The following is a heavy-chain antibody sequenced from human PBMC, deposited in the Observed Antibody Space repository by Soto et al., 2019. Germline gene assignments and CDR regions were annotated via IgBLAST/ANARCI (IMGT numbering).Heavy chain of an antibody. V-gene: IGHV3-30*18. D-gene: IGHD6-25*01. CDR1: GFILSNYG. CDR2: ISNDGSNK. Sequence: VQLVDSGGGVVQPGRSLTLSCAASGFILSNYGMHWVRQAPGKGLEWVALISNDGSNKYYTDSVKGRFTISRDNSKNTLYLQMNSLRSEDTAVYYCAKEPRRPYYFDYWGQGTLVTVSS. CDR3: AKEPRRPYYFDY. J-gene: IGHJ4*02.